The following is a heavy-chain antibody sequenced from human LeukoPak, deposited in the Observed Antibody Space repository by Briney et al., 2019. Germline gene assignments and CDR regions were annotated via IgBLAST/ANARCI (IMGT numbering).Heavy chain of an antibody. D-gene: IGHD2-2*01. Sequence: PGGSLRLSCAASGFTFSSYSMNWVRQAPGKGLEWVSYISRSSSTIYYADSVKRRFTISRENAKNSLYLQMNSLRAEDTAVYYCARLGDRYCSSTSCAPYNWFDPWGQGTLVTVSS. J-gene: IGHJ5*02. CDR2: ISRSSSTI. CDR3: ARLGDRYCSSTSCAPYNWFDP. V-gene: IGHV3-48*01. CDR1: GFTFSSYS.